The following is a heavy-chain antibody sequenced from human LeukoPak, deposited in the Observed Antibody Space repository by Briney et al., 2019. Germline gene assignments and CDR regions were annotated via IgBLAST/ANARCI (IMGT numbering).Heavy chain of an antibody. Sequence: PGGSLRLSCAASGFTFSSYSMNWVRQAPGKGLEWVSYISSSSSTIYYADSVKGRFTISRDNAKNSLYLQMNSLRAEDTAVYYCARESTVIAVAAFDYWGQGTLVTVSS. CDR2: ISSSSSTI. CDR3: ARESTVIAVAAFDY. V-gene: IGHV3-48*01. D-gene: IGHD6-19*01. CDR1: GFTFSSYS. J-gene: IGHJ4*02.